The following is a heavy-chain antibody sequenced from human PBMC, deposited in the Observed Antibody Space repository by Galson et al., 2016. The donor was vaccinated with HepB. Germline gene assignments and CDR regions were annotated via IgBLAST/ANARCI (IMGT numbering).Heavy chain of an antibody. V-gene: IGHV3-23*01. Sequence: SLRLSCAASGFTFSMYDMSWVRRAPGKGLEWVSTISDSGGSTYYTDSVKGRFIISRDNSKNMLYVQMDSLRAEDTALYYCARRRWGRWGDFVYWGQGTLVTVSS. CDR3: ARRRWGRWGDFVY. D-gene: IGHD4-23*01. J-gene: IGHJ4*02. CDR1: GFTFSMYD. CDR2: ISDSGGST.